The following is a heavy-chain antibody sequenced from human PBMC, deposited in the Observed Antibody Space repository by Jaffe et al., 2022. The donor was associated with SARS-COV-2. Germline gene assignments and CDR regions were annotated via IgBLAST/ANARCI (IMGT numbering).Heavy chain of an antibody. J-gene: IGHJ6*02. D-gene: IGHD7-27*01. CDR2: ISYDGSNK. Sequence: QVQLVESGGGVVQPGRSLRLSCAASGFTFSSYAMHWVRQAPGKGLEWVAVISYDGSNKYYADSVKGRFTISRDNSKNTLYLQMNSLRAEDTAVYYCARDLTNWGSYGMDVWGQGTTVTVSS. CDR1: GFTFSSYA. CDR3: ARDLTNWGSYGMDV. V-gene: IGHV3-30-3*01.